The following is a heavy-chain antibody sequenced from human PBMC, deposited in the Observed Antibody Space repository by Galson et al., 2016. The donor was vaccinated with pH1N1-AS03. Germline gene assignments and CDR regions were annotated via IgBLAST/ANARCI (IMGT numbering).Heavy chain of an antibody. V-gene: IGHV3-23*01. CDR1: GFTFSSYA. D-gene: IGHD5-24*01. CDR3: AKGEMGVDY. Sequence: SLRLSCAASGFTFSSYAMIWVRQASGKGLEWVSAISGSGGSTNYADSVKGRFTISRDNSKNTLYLQMNSLRAEDTAVYYCAKGEMGVDYWGQGTLVTVSS. CDR2: ISGSGGST. J-gene: IGHJ4*02.